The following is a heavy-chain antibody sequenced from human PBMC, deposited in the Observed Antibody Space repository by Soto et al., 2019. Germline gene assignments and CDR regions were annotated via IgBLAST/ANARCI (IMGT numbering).Heavy chain of an antibody. CDR2: ISGHNAHT. V-gene: IGHV1-18*01. D-gene: IGHD2-21*01. CDR3: ARNGIGRAVFDY. Sequence: QVHLVQSGAEVKKPGASVKVSCKASGYTFSTYGISWVRQAPGQGLEWMGWISGHNAHTNFAQKFQGRVTMPTQPAMSNAYLELRSPRTHDTGVYYCARNGIGRAVFDYWGQGTLVTVSS. J-gene: IGHJ4*02. CDR1: GYTFSTYG.